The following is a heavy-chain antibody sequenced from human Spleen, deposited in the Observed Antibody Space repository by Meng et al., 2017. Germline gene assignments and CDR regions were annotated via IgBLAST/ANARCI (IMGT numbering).Heavy chain of an antibody. V-gene: IGHV3-73*02. J-gene: IGHJ3*02. D-gene: IGHD1-14*01. CDR1: DFTIRRSD. CDR2: IGIEVNSHAT. Sequence: VGSGGGFVPHGGSLKLSWSASDFTIRRSDVHWVRQASGKGLEWVGRIGIEVNSHATEYAASVRGRFTISRDDSRNTAFLQMNSLKTEDTAFYYCTIYKFGHIWGQGKMVTVSS. CDR3: TIYKFGHI.